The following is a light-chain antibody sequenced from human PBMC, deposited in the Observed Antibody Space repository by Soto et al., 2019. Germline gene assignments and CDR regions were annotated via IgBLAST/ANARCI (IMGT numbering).Light chain of an antibody. CDR3: QHYVTWPLT. V-gene: IGKV3-15*01. Sequence: KKCAVPMSVSPAKVAALSCRASQGIGDTLAWYQQKPGQTPRLLIYDTSIRATGVPARFSGSRSGAEFTLTISSPQSEDFAVYYCQHYVTWPLTFGGGTKVDIK. CDR1: QGIGDT. J-gene: IGKJ4*01. CDR2: DTS.